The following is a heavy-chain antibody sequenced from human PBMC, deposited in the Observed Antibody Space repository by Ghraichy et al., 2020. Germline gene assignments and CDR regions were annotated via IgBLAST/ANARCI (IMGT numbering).Heavy chain of an antibody. D-gene: IGHD3-3*01. CDR2: ISAYNGNT. J-gene: IGHJ4*02. CDR3: ARVPMDPFGVVTSFDY. CDR1: GYTFTSYG. Sequence: ASVKVSCKASGYTFTSYGISWVRQAPGQGLEWMGWISAYNGNTNYAQKLQGRVTMTTDTSTSTAYMELRSLRSDDTAVYYCARVPMDPFGVVTSFDYWGQGTLVTVSS. V-gene: IGHV1-18*01.